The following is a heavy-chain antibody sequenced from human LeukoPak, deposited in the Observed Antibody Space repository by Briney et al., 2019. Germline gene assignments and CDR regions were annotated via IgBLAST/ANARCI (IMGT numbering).Heavy chain of an antibody. V-gene: IGHV6-1*01. J-gene: IGHJ5*02. Sequence: SQTLSLTCAISGDSVSSNSVTWNWIRQSPSRGLEWLGRTYYRSTGYNDYAVSVRGRITVNPDTSKNQFALHLNSVTPEDTAVYYCARRLTQYDCFDPWGQGILVTVSS. D-gene: IGHD2-2*01. CDR2: TYYRSTGYN. CDR1: GDSVSSNSVT. CDR3: ARRLTQYDCFDP.